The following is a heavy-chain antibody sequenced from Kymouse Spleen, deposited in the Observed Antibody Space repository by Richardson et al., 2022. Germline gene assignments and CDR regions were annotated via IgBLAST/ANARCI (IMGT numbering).Heavy chain of an antibody. CDR1: GFTFSSYW. CDR2: IKQDGSEK. Sequence: EVQLVESGGGLVQPGGSLRLSCAASGFTFSSYWMSWVRQAPGKGLEWVANIKQDGSEKYYVDSVKGRFTISRDNAKNSLYLQMNSLRAEDTAVYYCARDRITMVRGVLFDYWGQGTLVTVSS. J-gene: IGHJ4*02. D-gene: IGHD3-10*01. V-gene: IGHV3-7*01. CDR3: ARDRITMVRGVLFDY.